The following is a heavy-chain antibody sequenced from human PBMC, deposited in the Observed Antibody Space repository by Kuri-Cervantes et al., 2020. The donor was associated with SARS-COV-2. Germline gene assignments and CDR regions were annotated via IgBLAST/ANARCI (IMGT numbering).Heavy chain of an antibody. CDR3: ATHPKELRIVVVNWFDP. Sequence: GSLRLSCTVSGGSIISSDYYWAWVRQSPGKGLEWIGTIYYSGVTYYSPSLKSRVTISVDTSKNQFSLNLRSVTVADTGVYYCATHPKELRIVVVNWFDPWGPGTRVTCAS. D-gene: IGHD3-22*01. CDR1: GGSIISSDYY. CDR2: IYYSGVT. V-gene: IGHV4-39*01. J-gene: IGHJ5*02.